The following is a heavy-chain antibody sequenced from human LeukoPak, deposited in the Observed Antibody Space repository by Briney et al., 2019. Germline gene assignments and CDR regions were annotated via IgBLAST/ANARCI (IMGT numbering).Heavy chain of an antibody. Sequence: PGGSLRLSCAASGFTVSSNYMSWVRQAPGKGLEWVSVIYSGGSTYYADSVKGRFTISRDNSKNTLYLQMNSLRAEDTAVYYCARERNDFWSGYYIEGWFDPWGQGTLVTVSS. CDR1: GFTVSSNY. D-gene: IGHD3-3*01. CDR2: IYSGGST. J-gene: IGHJ5*02. V-gene: IGHV3-53*01. CDR3: ARERNDFWSGYYIEGWFDP.